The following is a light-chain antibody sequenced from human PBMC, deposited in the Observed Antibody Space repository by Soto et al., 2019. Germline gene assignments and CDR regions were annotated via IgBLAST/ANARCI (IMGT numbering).Light chain of an antibody. Sequence: DIQMTQSPSSVSASVGDRVPIPCRASQGSSRYLAWYQQNPGKAPKLLIYETSALQSGIPSRFSGSGSGTDFTLTISSLQPDDFASYYCQQYNTYWKFGQGTKVDIK. CDR2: ETS. CDR1: QGSSRY. J-gene: IGKJ1*01. CDR3: QQYNTYWK. V-gene: IGKV1D-16*01.